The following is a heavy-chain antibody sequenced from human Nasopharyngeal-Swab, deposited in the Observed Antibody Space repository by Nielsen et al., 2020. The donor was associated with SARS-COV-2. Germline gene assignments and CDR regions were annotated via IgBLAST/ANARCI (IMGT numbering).Heavy chain of an antibody. CDR2: INPNSGGT. D-gene: IGHD4-17*01. V-gene: IGHV1-2*02. CDR1: GYTFTGYY. Sequence: ASVKVSCMASGYTFTGYYMHWVRQAPGQGLEWMGWINPNSGGTNYAQKFQGRVTMTRDTSISTAYMELSRLRSDDTAVYYCARRPATVDDAFDIWGQGTMVTVSS. J-gene: IGHJ3*02. CDR3: ARRPATVDDAFDI.